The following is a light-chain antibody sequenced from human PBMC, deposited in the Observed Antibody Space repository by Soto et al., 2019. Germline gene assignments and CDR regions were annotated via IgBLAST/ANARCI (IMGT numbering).Light chain of an antibody. CDR3: LQSSRTPPFT. Sequence: DIQMTQSPSSLSASVGDRVTMTCRASQPISIYLNWYQQKPGRAPKILIYAASRLRSGVPSRFSADGSRKDFTLIISTLQPEDCATYYCLQSSRTPPFTFGPGTIVDLK. J-gene: IGKJ3*01. V-gene: IGKV1-39*01. CDR2: AAS. CDR1: QPISIY.